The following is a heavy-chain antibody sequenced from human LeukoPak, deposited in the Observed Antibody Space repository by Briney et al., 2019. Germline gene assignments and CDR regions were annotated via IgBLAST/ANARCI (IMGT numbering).Heavy chain of an antibody. D-gene: IGHD3-10*01. V-gene: IGHV1-2*02. J-gene: IGHJ4*02. CDR2: INPNSGGT. Sequence: ASVKVSCKASGFTFTGYYMHWVRQAPGQGLEWMGWINPNSGGTNYAQRFQGRVTMTRDTSITTAYMELTSLRSDDTAVYYCARDLFYSVSGTYYNVGRVFNYWGQGTLVTVSS. CDR3: ARDLFYSVSGTYYNVGRVFNY. CDR1: GFTFTGYY.